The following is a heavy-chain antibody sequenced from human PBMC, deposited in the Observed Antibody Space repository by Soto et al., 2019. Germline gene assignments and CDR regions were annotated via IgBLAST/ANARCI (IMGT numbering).Heavy chain of an antibody. CDR2: ISYDGSNK. Sequence: GGSLRLSCAASGFTFSSYGMHWVRQAPGKGLEWVAVISYDGSNKYYADSVKGRFTISRDNSKNTLYLQMNSLRAEDTAVYYCAKEHSSGWYFGFDYWGQGTLVTVSS. CDR1: GFTFSSYG. D-gene: IGHD6-19*01. J-gene: IGHJ4*02. V-gene: IGHV3-30*18. CDR3: AKEHSSGWYFGFDY.